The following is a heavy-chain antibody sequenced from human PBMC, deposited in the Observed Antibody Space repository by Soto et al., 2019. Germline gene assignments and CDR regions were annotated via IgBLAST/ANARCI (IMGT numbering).Heavy chain of an antibody. D-gene: IGHD1-1*01. J-gene: IGHJ6*03. CDR2: IWYDGTNK. CDR3: AKDLEYYYMDV. Sequence: GGSLRLSCAASRFTFSDYGMHWVRQTPGKGLEWLAFIWYDGTNKYYGEAVKGRFTISRDNSKNTLYLQMNSLRAEDTAVYYCAKDLEYYYMDVWGKGTTVTVSS. CDR1: RFTFSDYG. V-gene: IGHV3-30*02.